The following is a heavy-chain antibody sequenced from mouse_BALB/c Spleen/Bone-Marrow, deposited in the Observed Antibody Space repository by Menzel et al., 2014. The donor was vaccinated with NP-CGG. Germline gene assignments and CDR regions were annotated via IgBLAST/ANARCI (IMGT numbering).Heavy chain of an antibody. CDR3: ARTMIYFYAMDY. V-gene: IGHV1-14*01. CDR1: GYTFXNFV. Sequence: EVQVVESGPELVKPGASVRVSCKASGYTFXNFVIYWVKQRPGQGLEWIGYVNPYNDGTKYNEKFKGKATLTSDKSSTTAYMELSSLTSEDSAVYYCARTMIYFYAMDYWGQGTSVTVSS. CDR2: VNPYNDGT. D-gene: IGHD2-4*01. J-gene: IGHJ4*01.